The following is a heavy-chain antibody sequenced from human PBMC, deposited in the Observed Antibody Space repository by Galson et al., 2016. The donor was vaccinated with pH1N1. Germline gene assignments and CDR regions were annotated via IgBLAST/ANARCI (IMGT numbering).Heavy chain of an antibody. D-gene: IGHD4-17*01. CDR2: IYWNDDK. Sequence: PALVIPTQTLTLTCTFSGFSLSTNGVGVGWIRRPPGKALEWLALIYWNDDKRYSPSLKSKLVITKDTSKNQVVLTTTNMDPVDKATYYCAHTLYGDYVDWFDPWGQGTLVTVSS. CDR1: GFSLSTNGVG. CDR3: AHTLYGDYVDWFDP. V-gene: IGHV2-5*01. J-gene: IGHJ5*02.